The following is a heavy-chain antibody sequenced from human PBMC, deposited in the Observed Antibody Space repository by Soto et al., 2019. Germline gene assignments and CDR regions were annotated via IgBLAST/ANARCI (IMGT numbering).Heavy chain of an antibody. D-gene: IGHD2-15*01. CDR1: GFTFDDYA. V-gene: IGHV3-9*01. CDR2: ISWNSGSI. J-gene: IGHJ4*02. Sequence: EVQLVESGGGLVQPGRYLRLSCAASGFTFDDYAMHWVRQAPGKGLEWVSGISWNSGSIGYADSVKGRFTISRDNAKNSLYLQMNSLRAEDTALYYCAKGVVAYFDYWGQGTLVTVSS. CDR3: AKGVVAYFDY.